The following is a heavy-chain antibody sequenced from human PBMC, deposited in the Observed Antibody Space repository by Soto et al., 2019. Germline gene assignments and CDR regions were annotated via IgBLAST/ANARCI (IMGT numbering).Heavy chain of an antibody. CDR2: ISAYNGNT. D-gene: IGHD3-16*01. CDR1: GYTFTSYC. CDR3: ARGLHRGSWFDP. V-gene: IGHV1-18*01. Sequence: ASVNVSCKPSGYTFTSYCISWGRQAPGQGLEWMGWISAYNGNTNYAQKLQGRVTMTTDTSTSTAYMELRSLRSDDTAVYYCARGLHRGSWFDPWGQGTLVTVSS. J-gene: IGHJ5*02.